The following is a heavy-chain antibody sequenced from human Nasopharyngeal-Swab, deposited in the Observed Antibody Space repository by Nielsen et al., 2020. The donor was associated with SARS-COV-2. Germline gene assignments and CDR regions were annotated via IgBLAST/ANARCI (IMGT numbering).Heavy chain of an antibody. Sequence: TLSLTCTVSGGSISSSSSYWSWMRQPAGTGLEWIGRIYTSGSTNYNPSLKRRVTISVDTSKNQFSLKLSSVPAADTAVYYCARGSRGYYFDYWGQGTLVTVSS. CDR3: ARGSRGYYFDY. CDR2: IYTSGST. V-gene: IGHV4-61*02. CDR1: GGSISSSSSY. J-gene: IGHJ4*02. D-gene: IGHD2-15*01.